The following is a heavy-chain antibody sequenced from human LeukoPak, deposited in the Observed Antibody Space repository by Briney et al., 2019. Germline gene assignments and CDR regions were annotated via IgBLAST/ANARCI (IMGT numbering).Heavy chain of an antibody. CDR3: ARGGLYSYGLVPYYFDY. J-gene: IGHJ4*02. CDR2: IYSGGST. Sequence: GGSLRLSCAASGFSFSTYIMSWVRQAPGKGLEWVSVIYSGGSTYYADSVKGRFTISRDNSKNTMYLQMNSLRAEDTAVYYCARGGLYSYGLVPYYFDYWGQGTLVTVSS. D-gene: IGHD5-18*01. CDR1: GFSFSTYI. V-gene: IGHV3-66*01.